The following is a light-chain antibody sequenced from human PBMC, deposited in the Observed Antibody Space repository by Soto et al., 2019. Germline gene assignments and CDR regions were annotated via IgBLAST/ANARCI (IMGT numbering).Light chain of an antibody. CDR1: QSVGSSY. CDR3: HQYDSSPQT. Sequence: ETVLRQSPGILSLSPRERATLSCRASQSVGSSYLSCYQQKPRQAPRLLIYGATSTAASIPHSFISSGAGTDDILPISRLEPEDVVVFYYHQYDSSPQTFGQGTKVDIK. CDR2: GAT. V-gene: IGKV3-20*01. J-gene: IGKJ1*01.